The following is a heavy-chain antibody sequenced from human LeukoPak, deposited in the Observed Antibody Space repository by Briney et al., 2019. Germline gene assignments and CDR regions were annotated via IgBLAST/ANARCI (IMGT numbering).Heavy chain of an antibody. Sequence: GGSLRLSCAASGFTFSNAWMSWVRQAPGKGLEWVSYISSSSSTIYYADSVKGRFTISRDNAKNSLYLQMNSLRAEDTALYYCAKDIGSSSGSYAFDIWGQGTMVTVSS. V-gene: IGHV3-48*04. CDR2: ISSSSSTI. CDR3: AKDIGSSSGSYAFDI. D-gene: IGHD6-6*01. CDR1: GFTFSNAW. J-gene: IGHJ3*02.